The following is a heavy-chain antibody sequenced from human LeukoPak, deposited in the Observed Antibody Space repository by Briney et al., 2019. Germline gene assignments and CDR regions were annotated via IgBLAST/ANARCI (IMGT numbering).Heavy chain of an antibody. Sequence: GASVKVSCKASGYTFTSFGISWGREAPGQGVEWMGWISADNGNTNYAQKLRGRVTMTTDTSTSTAYMELRSLRSDDTAVYYCARGGGSYCLDYWGQGTLVTVSS. J-gene: IGHJ4*02. V-gene: IGHV1-18*01. CDR3: ARGGGSYCLDY. CDR1: GYTFTSFG. D-gene: IGHD1-26*01. CDR2: ISADNGNT.